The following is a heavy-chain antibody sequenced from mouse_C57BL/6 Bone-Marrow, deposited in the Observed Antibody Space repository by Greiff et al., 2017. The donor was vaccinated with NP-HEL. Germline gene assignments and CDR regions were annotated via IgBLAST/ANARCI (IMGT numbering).Heavy chain of an antibody. CDR2: INPGSGGT. D-gene: IGHD1-1*01. J-gene: IGHJ4*01. CDR3: ARPHYGSTLSYAMDY. CDR1: GYAFTNYL. Sequence: VQLQQSGAELVRPGTSVKVSCKASGYAFTNYLIEWVKQRPGQGLEWIGVINPGSGGTNYNEKFKGKATLTADKSSSTAYMQLSCLKSENSAVDFCARPHYGSTLSYAMDYWGQGTSVTVSS. V-gene: IGHV1-54*01.